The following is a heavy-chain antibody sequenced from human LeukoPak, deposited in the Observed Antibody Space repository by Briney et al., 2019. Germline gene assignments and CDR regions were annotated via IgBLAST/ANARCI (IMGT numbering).Heavy chain of an antibody. J-gene: IGHJ4*02. D-gene: IGHD5-18*01. CDR1: GYSFSHYW. CDR3: ARHLTGHKKGYSYGYPLGY. CDR2: IYPDDSDT. Sequence: ESLKISCKGSGYSFSHYWIGWVRQMPGKDLEWMGLIYPDDSDTRYSPSFQGQVTISADKSISTAYLQWSSLKASDTAMYYCARHLTGHKKGYSYGYPLGYWGQGTLVTVSS. V-gene: IGHV5-51*01.